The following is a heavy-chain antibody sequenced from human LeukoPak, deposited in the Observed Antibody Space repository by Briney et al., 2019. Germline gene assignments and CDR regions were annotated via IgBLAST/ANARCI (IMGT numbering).Heavy chain of an antibody. CDR3: ARGSYSHDY. J-gene: IGHJ4*02. Sequence: GGSLRLSCAASRFTFSSYAMSWVRQAPGKGLEWVSAITGSGGNTYYADSVKGRFTISRDNAKNSLYLQMNSLRAEDTAVYYCARGSYSHDYWGQGTLVTVSS. V-gene: IGHV3-23*01. CDR2: ITGSGGNT. D-gene: IGHD2-21*01. CDR1: RFTFSSYA.